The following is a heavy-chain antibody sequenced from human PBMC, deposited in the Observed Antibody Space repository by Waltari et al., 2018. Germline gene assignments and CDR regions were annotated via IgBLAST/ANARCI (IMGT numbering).Heavy chain of an antibody. D-gene: IGHD3-10*01. J-gene: IGHJ4*02. CDR1: GGSFSSHY. V-gene: IGHV4-59*11. CDR2: IDDSGST. CDR3: ARDHYYGSGSYYGFDY. Sequence: QVQLQESGPGLVKPSETLSLTCNVSGGSFSSHYWSWSRQPPGKGLEWIGYIDDSGSTSYNPSLRSRVTISVDTSARQFSLKLSSATAADTAVYYCARDHYYGSGSYYGFDYWGQGKLVTVSS.